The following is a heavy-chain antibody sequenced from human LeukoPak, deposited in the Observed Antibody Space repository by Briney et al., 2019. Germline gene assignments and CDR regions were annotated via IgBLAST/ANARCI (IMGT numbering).Heavy chain of an antibody. J-gene: IGHJ4*02. CDR2: IKQCGST. Sequence: SETLSLTCAVYGGSFSGYYWSWIRQPPGKGLEWIGEIKQCGSTNYHPSLKSRLTISVDTSKNQFSLKLSSVTAADTAVYYCARTYDYGSGFDYWGQGTLVTVSS. CDR1: GGSFSGYY. CDR3: ARTYDYGSGFDY. V-gene: IGHV4-34*01. D-gene: IGHD3-10*01.